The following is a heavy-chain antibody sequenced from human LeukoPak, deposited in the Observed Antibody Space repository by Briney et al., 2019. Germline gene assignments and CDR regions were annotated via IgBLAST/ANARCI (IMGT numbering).Heavy chain of an antibody. CDR2: INHSGST. D-gene: IGHD2-21*01. CDR3: ARQIAVVEPTDPNWFDS. J-gene: IGHJ5*01. V-gene: IGHV4-34*01. CDR1: GGSFSGYY. Sequence: SETLSLTCAVYGGSFSGYYWSWIRQPPGKGLEWIGEINHSGSTNYNPSLKSRVTTSVDTSKNQFSLSLTSVTAADTAVYYCARQIAVVEPTDPNWFDSWGQGTLVTVSS.